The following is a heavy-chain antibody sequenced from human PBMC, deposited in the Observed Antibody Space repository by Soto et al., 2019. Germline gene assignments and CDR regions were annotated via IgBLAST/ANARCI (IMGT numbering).Heavy chain of an antibody. J-gene: IGHJ6*03. V-gene: IGHV3-33*01. CDR3: ARASKLIVGAVYYYYYMDV. CDR2: IWFDGSNK. CDR1: GFTFSSYG. Sequence: GGSLRLSCAASGFTFSSYGMHWVRQAPGKGLEWVAVIWFDGSNKYHADSVEGRFTISRDNSKNTLYLQMNSLRAEDTAVYYCARASKLIVGAVYYYYYMDVWGKGTTVTVSS. D-gene: IGHD1-26*01.